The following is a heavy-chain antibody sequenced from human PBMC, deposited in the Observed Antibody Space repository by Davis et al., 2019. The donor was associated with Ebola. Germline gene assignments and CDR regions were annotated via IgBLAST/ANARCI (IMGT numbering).Heavy chain of an antibody. CDR1: GFVFSSYV. D-gene: IGHD3-3*01. CDR2: ISYDGSNK. Sequence: GESLKISCAASGFVFSSYVMSWVRRAPGKGLEWVAVISYDGSNKYYADSVKGRFTISRDNAKNTLYLQMNSLRAEDTAVYYCARDRITIFGANPVYWGQGTLVTVSS. CDR3: ARDRITIFGANPVY. V-gene: IGHV3-30*03. J-gene: IGHJ4*02.